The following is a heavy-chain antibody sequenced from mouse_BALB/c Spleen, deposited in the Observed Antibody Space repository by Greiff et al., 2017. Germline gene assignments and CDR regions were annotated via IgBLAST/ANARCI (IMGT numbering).Heavy chain of an antibody. J-gene: IGHJ4*01. CDR1: GFSLTSYG. CDR2: IWSGGST. Sequence: VKLVESGPGLVQPSQSLSITCTVSGFSLTSYGVHWVRQSPGKGLEWLGVIWSGGSTDYNAAFISRLSISKDNSKSQVFFKMNSLQANDTAIYYCASYGNTYAMDYWGQGTSVTVSS. D-gene: IGHD2-10*02. V-gene: IGHV2-2*02. CDR3: ASYGNTYAMDY.